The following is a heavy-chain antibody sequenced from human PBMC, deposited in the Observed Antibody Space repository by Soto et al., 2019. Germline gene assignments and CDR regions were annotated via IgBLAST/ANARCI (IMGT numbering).Heavy chain of an antibody. CDR2: LSYLGTT. J-gene: IGHJ4*02. Sequence: PSETLSLTCTVSNDSIRSGTYYWAWIRQPPGRGLEWIGSLSYLGTTDYNPSLKSRVTISKDASKNQFSLKLTSMTAADTAVYFCTKYRRTDAEGYSFDYWGQGALVTVSS. CDR3: TKYRRTDAEGYSFDY. V-gene: IGHV4-39*01. D-gene: IGHD2-15*01. CDR1: NDSIRSGTYY.